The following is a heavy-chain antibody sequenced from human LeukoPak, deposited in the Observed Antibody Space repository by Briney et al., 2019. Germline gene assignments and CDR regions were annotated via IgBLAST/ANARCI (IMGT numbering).Heavy chain of an antibody. V-gene: IGHV3-7*01. J-gene: IGHJ4*02. Sequence: PGGSLRLSCAASGFTFSSYWMSWVRQAPGKGLEWVANIKEDGSEKYYVDSVKGRFTISRNNAKNSLYLQMNSLRAEDTAVYYCARDPYYYGSGSYRQPHDYWGQGTLVTVSS. D-gene: IGHD3-10*01. CDR2: IKEDGSEK. CDR1: GFTFSSYW. CDR3: ARDPYYYGSGSYRQPHDY.